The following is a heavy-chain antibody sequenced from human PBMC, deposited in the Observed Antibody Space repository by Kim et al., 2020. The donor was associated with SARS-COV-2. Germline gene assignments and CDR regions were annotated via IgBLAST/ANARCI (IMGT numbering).Heavy chain of an antibody. CDR2: SN. J-gene: IGHJ4*01. D-gene: IGHD6-19*01. V-gene: IGHV4-4*07. CDR3: ARGVAGAVFDY. Sequence: SNHYDPSLKSRVTISIDTSKKQFSRKLNSVNAADTAVYFCARGVAGAVFDYWGQGTLVTVSS.